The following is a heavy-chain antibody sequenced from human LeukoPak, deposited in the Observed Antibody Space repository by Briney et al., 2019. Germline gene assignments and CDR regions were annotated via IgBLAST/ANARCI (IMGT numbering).Heavy chain of an antibody. J-gene: IGHJ6*02. CDR1: GYTFTSYD. CDR3: ARVFGRSYYYGMDV. D-gene: IGHD3-3*01. Sequence: ASVKVSCKASGYTFTSYDINWVRQATGQELEWMGWMNPNSGNTGYAQKFQGRVTMTRNTSISTAYMELSSLRSEDTAVYYCARVFGRSYYYGMDVWGQGTTVTVSS. V-gene: IGHV1-8*01. CDR2: MNPNSGNT.